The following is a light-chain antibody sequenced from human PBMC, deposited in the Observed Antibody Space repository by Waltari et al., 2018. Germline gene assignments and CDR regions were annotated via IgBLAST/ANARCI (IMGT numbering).Light chain of an antibody. Sequence: EIVLTQSPGTLSLSTGERAILSCRASQSVSRALAWYQQNPGQAPRLLIYGASNRATGIPDRFSGSGSGTDFSLIIIRLEPEDFAVYYCQHYVSLPVTFGQGTKVEIK. CDR1: QSVSRA. J-gene: IGKJ1*01. V-gene: IGKV3-20*01. CDR2: GAS. CDR3: QHYVSLPVT.